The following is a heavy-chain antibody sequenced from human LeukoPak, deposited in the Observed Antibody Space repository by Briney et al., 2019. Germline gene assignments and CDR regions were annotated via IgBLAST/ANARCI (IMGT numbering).Heavy chain of an antibody. D-gene: IGHD2-2*01. CDR3: ARRPYSSSWHFDY. J-gene: IGHJ4*02. CDR1: GYSFTNYW. V-gene: IGHV5-51*01. CDR2: IHPHNSDT. Sequence: GESLKISCKGPGYSFTNYWIAWVRQMPGKGLEWMGIIHPHNSDTTYSPSFQGQVTISADKSISTAYLHWSSLQASDTAMYYCARRPYSSSWHFDYWGQGTLVTVSS.